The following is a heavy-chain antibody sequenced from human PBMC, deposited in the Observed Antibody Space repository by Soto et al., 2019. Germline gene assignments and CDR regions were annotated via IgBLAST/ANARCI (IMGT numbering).Heavy chain of an antibody. V-gene: IGHV3-21*01. CDR3: ARAHCSSTSCYPYYGMDV. Sequence: PGGSLRLSCAASGFTFSSYSMNWVRQAPGKGLEWVSSISSSSSYIYYADSVKGRFTISRDNAKNSLYLQMNSLRAEDTAVYYCARAHCSSTSCYPYYGMDVWGQGTTVTVSS. CDR2: ISSSSSYI. CDR1: GFTFSSYS. D-gene: IGHD2-2*01. J-gene: IGHJ6*02.